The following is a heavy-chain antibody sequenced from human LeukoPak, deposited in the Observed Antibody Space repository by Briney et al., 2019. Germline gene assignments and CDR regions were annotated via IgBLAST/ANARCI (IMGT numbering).Heavy chain of an antibody. D-gene: IGHD3-22*01. Sequence: PGRSLRLSCAASGFTFSSYAMHWVRQAPGKGLEWVAVISYDGSNKYYADSVKGRFSISRDNAKKSLYLHMNSLRVEDTAVYYCARGGPPHYYDSSMDYWGQGALVTVSS. CDR1: GFTFSSYA. V-gene: IGHV3-30-3*01. CDR3: ARGGPPHYYDSSMDY. J-gene: IGHJ4*02. CDR2: ISYDGSNK.